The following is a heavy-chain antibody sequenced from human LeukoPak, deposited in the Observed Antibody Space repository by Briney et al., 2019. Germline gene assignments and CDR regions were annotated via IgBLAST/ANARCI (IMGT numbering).Heavy chain of an antibody. CDR1: GFTFGDYA. CDR2: IRSKAYGGTT. CDR3: TGTVDYGDYAVGAMDY. J-gene: IGHJ4*02. D-gene: IGHD4-17*01. Sequence: GGSLRLSCTASGFTFGDYAMSWFRQAPGKGLEWVAFIRSKAYGGTTEYAASVKGRFTISREDSESIAYLQMNSLKTEDTAVYYCTGTVDYGDYAVGAMDYWGQGTLVTVSS. V-gene: IGHV3-49*03.